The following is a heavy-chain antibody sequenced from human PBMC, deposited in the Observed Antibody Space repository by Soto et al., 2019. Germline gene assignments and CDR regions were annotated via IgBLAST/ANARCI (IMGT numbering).Heavy chain of an antibody. CDR2: IWYDGSNK. V-gene: IGHV3-33*01. Sequence: VGSLRLSCAASGFTFSSYGMHWVRQAPGKGLEWVAVIWYDGSNKYYADSVKGRFTISRDNSKNTLYLQMNSLRAEDTAVYYCARGTYDYVWGSYRYTGLEYFDYWGQGTLVTVSS. CDR1: GFTFSSYG. CDR3: ARGTYDYVWGSYRYTGLEYFDY. J-gene: IGHJ4*02. D-gene: IGHD3-16*02.